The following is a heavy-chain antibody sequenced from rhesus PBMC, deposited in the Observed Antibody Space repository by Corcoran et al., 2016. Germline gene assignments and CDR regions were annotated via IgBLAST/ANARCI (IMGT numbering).Heavy chain of an antibody. Sequence: EVQLVESGGGWVQPGGSLSLSGAAFGFTFSSYGMSWVRQAPGKGLEWVSYIINGGGSTYYADSVKGRFTISRDNSKNTLSLQMNSLRAEDTAVYYCAKDLDWGDYYDGGFFDYWGQGVLVTVSS. J-gene: IGHJ4*01. CDR2: YIINGGGST. CDR1: GFTFSSYG. D-gene: IGHD3-34*01. CDR3: AKDLDWGDYYDGGFFDY. V-gene: IGHV3S5*01.